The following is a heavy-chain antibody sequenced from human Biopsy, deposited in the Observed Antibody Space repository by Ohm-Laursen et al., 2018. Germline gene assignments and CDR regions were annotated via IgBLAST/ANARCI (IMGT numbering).Heavy chain of an antibody. D-gene: IGHD2/OR15-2a*01. CDR1: GYTFTSYD. V-gene: IGHV1-18*01. J-gene: IGHJ4*02. CDR2: ISPYNDKT. CDR3: ARVFCTSTTCYGLLDN. Sequence: ASVSASRKASGYTFTSYDISWARQAPGQGLEWMGWISPYNDKTSYPPKLQDRVTMTADTSTNTAHMELRSLRSDDTAVYYCARVFCTSTTCYGLLDNWGQGTVVTVSS.